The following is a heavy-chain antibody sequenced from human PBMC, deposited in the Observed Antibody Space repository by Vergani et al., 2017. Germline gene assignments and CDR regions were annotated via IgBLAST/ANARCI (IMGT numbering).Heavy chain of an antibody. D-gene: IGHD4-11*01. CDR2: IDHTGRP. V-gene: IGHV4-34*01. CDR1: GGSFTSYH. J-gene: IGHJ6*03. CDR3: ARVNTETNGHLYYYYYMGV. Sequence: QVQLQQWGGGLLKPSETLSLICVVNGGSFTSYHWTWIRQSPGEGLEWVGDIDHTGRPDYNPSLKSRLTMSVDKSRNQFSLPRNSVTATDTAIYFCARVNTETNGHLYYYYYMGVWGQGTAVTVS.